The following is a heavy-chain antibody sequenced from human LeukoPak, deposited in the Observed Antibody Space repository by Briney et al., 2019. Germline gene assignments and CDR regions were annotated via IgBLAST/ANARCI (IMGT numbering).Heavy chain of an antibody. CDR3: ARGWSGPYYFDY. CDR2: INPNSGGT. Sequence: ASVQVSCKASGYTFTDYYMHWVRQAPGQGLEWMGWINPNSGGTSYAQKFQGRVTMTRDTSIRTADMEPSRLRSDDTAVYFCARGWSGPYYFDYWGQGTLVTVSS. V-gene: IGHV1-2*02. CDR1: GYTFTDYY. J-gene: IGHJ4*02. D-gene: IGHD3-3*01.